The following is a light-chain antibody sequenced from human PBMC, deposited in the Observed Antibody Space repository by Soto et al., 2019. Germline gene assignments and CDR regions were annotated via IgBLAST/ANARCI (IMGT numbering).Light chain of an antibody. J-gene: IGKJ4*01. CDR2: DAS. CDR1: QSVGND. Sequence: EIVMTQSPATLSVSPGDRATLSCRASQSVGNDLAWYQQKPGQAPRLLIYDASTRATGIPARFSGSGSGTEFTVTISSLLSEDFAVYSCQQYNNWPLTFGGGTKVDIK. CDR3: QQYNNWPLT. V-gene: IGKV3D-15*01.